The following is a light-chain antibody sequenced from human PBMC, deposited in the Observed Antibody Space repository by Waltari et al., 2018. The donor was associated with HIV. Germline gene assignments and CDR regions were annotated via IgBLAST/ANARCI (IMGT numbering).Light chain of an antibody. J-gene: IGLJ1*01. CDR1: SSSIGSNY. CDR3: AAWDDSLSGYV. V-gene: IGLV1-47*01. Sequence: QSVLTQPPSASGTPGQRVTISCSGSSSSIGSNYVYWYQPLPGTAPKLLIYRNNQRPSGVPDRFSGSKSGTSASLAISGLRSEDEADYYCAAWDDSLSGYVFGTGTKVTVL. CDR2: RNN.